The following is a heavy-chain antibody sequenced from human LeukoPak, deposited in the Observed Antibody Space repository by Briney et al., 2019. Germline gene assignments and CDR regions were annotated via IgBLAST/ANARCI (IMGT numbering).Heavy chain of an antibody. V-gene: IGHV1-2*02. CDR1: GYTFTDYY. CDR2: INSNSGGT. J-gene: IGHJ4*02. D-gene: IGHD1-26*01. CDR3: ARGKWRYFDY. Sequence: ASVKVSCKTSGYTFTDYYIHWVRQAPGQGLEWMGWINSNSGGTSYAQKFQGRVTLTRDTPTRTAYMELNRLTSDDTAVYYCARGKWRYFDYWGQGTLVTVSS.